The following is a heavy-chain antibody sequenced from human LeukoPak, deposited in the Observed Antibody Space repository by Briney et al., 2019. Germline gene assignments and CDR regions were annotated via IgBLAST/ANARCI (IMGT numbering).Heavy chain of an antibody. CDR1: GGSFSGYY. Sequence: PSETLSLTCAVYGGSFSGYYWSWIRQPPGKGLEWIGEINHSGSTNYNPSLKSRVTISVDTSKNQFSLKLSSVTAADTAVYYCARYGSGSYDGLFDYWGQGTLVTVSS. CDR3: ARYGSGSYDGLFDY. V-gene: IGHV4-34*01. J-gene: IGHJ4*02. D-gene: IGHD3-10*01. CDR2: INHSGST.